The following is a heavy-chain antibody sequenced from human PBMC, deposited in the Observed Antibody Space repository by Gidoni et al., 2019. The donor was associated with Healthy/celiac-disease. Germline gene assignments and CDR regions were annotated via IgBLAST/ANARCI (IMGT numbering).Heavy chain of an antibody. CDR1: GYTFTSYD. V-gene: IGHV1-8*01. CDR3: AMAASYYDFWSGYYNGFDP. D-gene: IGHD3-3*01. Sequence: QVQLVQSGAEVKKPGASVKVSCKASGYTFTSYDLNWVRQATGQGLEWMGWMNPNSGNTGYAQKFQGRVTMTRNTSISTAYMELSSLRSEDTAVYYCAMAASYYDFWSGYYNGFDPWGQGTLVTVSS. CDR2: MNPNSGNT. J-gene: IGHJ5*02.